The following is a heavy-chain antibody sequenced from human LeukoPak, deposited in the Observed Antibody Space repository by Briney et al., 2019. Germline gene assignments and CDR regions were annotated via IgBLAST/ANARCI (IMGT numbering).Heavy chain of an antibody. CDR3: ARHRYGGPVVGFDP. J-gene: IGHJ5*02. Sequence: GGSLKLSCAVSGFTFNNYWMSWVRQAPGKGLEWVANIKQDGSEKYYVDSVRGRFTISRDNAKNSLYLQMNSLRAEDTAVYYCARHRYGGPVVGFDPWGQGTLVTVSS. V-gene: IGHV3-7*03. D-gene: IGHD4-23*01. CDR1: GFTFNNYW. CDR2: IKQDGSEK.